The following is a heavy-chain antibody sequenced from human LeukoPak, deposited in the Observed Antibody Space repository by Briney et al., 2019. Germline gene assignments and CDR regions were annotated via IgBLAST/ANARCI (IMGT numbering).Heavy chain of an antibody. CDR1: RFTFSNYG. CDR2: ISYDGSNK. Sequence: GGSLRLSCAASRFTFSNYGMHWVRQAPGKGLEWVAIISYDGSNKYYADSVKGRFTISRDNSKNTLYLQMNSPRVEDSAVYYCAKTGNYNWNGFDYWGQGTLVTVSS. D-gene: IGHD1-20*01. V-gene: IGHV3-30*18. J-gene: IGHJ4*02. CDR3: AKTGNYNWNGFDY.